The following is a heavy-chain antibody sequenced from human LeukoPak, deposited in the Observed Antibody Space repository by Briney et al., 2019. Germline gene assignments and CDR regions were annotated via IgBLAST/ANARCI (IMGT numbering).Heavy chain of an antibody. CDR3: ARVASYGLGATTDWFDP. Sequence: GASVKVSCKASGYTFTGYYMHWVRQAPGQGLEWMGWINPNSGGTNYAQKFQGRVTMTRDMSTSTVYMELSSLRSEDTAVYYCARVASYGLGATTDWFDPWGQGTLVTVSS. J-gene: IGHJ5*02. CDR1: GYTFTGYY. V-gene: IGHV1-2*02. D-gene: IGHD1-26*01. CDR2: INPNSGGT.